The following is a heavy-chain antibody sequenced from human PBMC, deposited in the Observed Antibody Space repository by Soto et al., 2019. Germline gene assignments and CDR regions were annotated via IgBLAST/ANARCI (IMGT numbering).Heavy chain of an antibody. CDR1: GFTFSSYA. CDR3: ARDKSTPLYYYYGMDV. D-gene: IGHD4-4*01. Sequence: GGSLRLSCAASGFTFSSYAMHWVRQAPGKGLEWVAVISYDGSNKYYADSVKGRFTISRDNSKNTLYLQMNSLRAEDTAVYYCARDKSTPLYYYYGMDVWGQGTTVTVSS. V-gene: IGHV3-30-3*01. CDR2: ISYDGSNK. J-gene: IGHJ6*02.